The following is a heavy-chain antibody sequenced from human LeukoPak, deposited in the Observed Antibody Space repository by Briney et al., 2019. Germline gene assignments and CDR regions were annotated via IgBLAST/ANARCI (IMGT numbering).Heavy chain of an antibody. Sequence: TGGSLRLSCAASGFTFSSYSMNWVRQAPGKGLEWVSSISSSSSYIYYADSVKGRFTISRDNAKNSLYLQMNSLRAEDTAVYYCARDLRFLEWLLQYYFDYWGQGTLVTVSS. J-gene: IGHJ4*02. D-gene: IGHD3-3*01. CDR1: GFTFSSYS. CDR3: ARDLRFLEWLLQYYFDY. V-gene: IGHV3-21*01. CDR2: ISSSSSYI.